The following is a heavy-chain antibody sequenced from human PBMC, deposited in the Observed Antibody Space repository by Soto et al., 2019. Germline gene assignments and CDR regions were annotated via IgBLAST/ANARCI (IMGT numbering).Heavy chain of an antibody. Sequence: QITLKESGPTLVKPTQTLTLTCTFSGFSLSTSGVGVGWIRQPPGKALEWLALIYWDDDKRYSPSLKSRLTIXXDXSXXQVVLTMTNMDPVDTATYYCAHRYYYGSGSPFFDPWGQGTLVTVSS. J-gene: IGHJ5*02. CDR1: GFSLSTSGVG. CDR3: AHRYYYGSGSPFFDP. V-gene: IGHV2-5*02. D-gene: IGHD3-10*01. CDR2: IYWDDDK.